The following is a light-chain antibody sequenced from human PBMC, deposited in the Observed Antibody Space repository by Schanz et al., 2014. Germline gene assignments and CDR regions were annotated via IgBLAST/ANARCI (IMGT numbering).Light chain of an antibody. CDR1: QSVSSW. Sequence: DIQMTQSPSTLSASVGDRVTLTCRASQSVSSWLAWYQQKPGTAPKVLMYEVSSLESGVPSRFSGSGSGTEFTLTISSLQPDDFATYYCHQTYSPPYTFGQGTKLEIK. J-gene: IGKJ2*01. CDR2: EVS. CDR3: HQTYSPPYT. V-gene: IGKV1-5*01.